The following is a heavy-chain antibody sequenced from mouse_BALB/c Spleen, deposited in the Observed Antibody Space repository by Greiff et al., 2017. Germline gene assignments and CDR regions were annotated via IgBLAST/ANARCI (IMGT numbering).Heavy chain of an antibody. J-gene: IGHJ4*01. CDR2: ISYSGST. CDR3: ARGGVTARATWAMDY. D-gene: IGHD3-1*01. Sequence: VQLKESGPSLVKPSQTLSLTCSVTGDSITSGYWNWIRKFPGNKLEYMGYISYSGSTYYNPSLKSRISITRDTSKNQYYLQLNSVTTEDTATYYCARGGVTARATWAMDYWGQGTSVTVSS. CDR1: GDSITSGY. V-gene: IGHV3-8*02.